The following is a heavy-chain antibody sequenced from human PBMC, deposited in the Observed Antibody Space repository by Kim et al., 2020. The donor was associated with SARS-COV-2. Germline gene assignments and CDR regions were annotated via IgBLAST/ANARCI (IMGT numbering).Heavy chain of an antibody. V-gene: IGHV4-4*02. CDR3: ARPYGDYVGGMDV. CDR2: IYHSGST. J-gene: IGHJ6*02. CDR1: GGSISSSNW. D-gene: IGHD4-17*01. Sequence: SETLSLTCAVSGGSISSSNWWSWVRQPPGKGLEWIGEIYHSGSTNYHPSLKSRVTISVDKSKNQFSLQLSSVTAADTAVYYCARPYGDYVGGMDVWGQGTTVTVSS.